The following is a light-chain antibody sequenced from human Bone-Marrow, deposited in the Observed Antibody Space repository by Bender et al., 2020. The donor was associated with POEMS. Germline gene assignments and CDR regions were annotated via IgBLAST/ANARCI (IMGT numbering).Light chain of an antibody. CDR1: SSGVGTYNL. J-gene: IGLJ2*01. CDR3: SSYTSSTTLV. CDR2: EVT. Sequence: QSALTQPASVSGSPGQSITISCTVPSSGVGTYNLVSWYQHHPGKPPKVLIYEVTKRPSGISNRFSGSKSGYTASLTISGLQTEDEADYYCSSYTSSTTLVFGGGTKLTVL. V-gene: IGLV2-14*02.